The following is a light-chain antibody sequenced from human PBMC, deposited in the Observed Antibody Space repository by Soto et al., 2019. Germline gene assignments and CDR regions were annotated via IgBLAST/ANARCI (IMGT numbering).Light chain of an antibody. Sequence: QSVLTQPASVSGSPEQSITISCTGTSSDIGGYNYVSWYQHHPGKAPKLMIYEVSNRPSGVSHRFSGSKSGNTASLTISGLQADDEADYYCSSYTSSSTRGFGTGTKLTVL. CDR2: EVS. J-gene: IGLJ1*01. CDR1: SSDIGGYNY. V-gene: IGLV2-14*01. CDR3: SSYTSSSTRG.